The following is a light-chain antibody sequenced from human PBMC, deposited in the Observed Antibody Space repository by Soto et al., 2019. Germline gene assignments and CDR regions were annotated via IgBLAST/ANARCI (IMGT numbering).Light chain of an antibody. CDR2: DAS. V-gene: IGKV1-5*01. Sequence: DIQITQSPCTLSASVVDRVTITFRASQSISGWLAWYQQKPGKAPNLLIYDASNLKSGVPSRFSGSGSGTEFTLTISSLQPDDFATYYCQHYNSYSEAFGQGTKVDIK. CDR1: QSISGW. CDR3: QHYNSYSEA. J-gene: IGKJ1*01.